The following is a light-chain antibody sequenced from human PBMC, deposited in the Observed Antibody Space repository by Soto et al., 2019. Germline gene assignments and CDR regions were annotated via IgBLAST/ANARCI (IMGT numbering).Light chain of an antibody. V-gene: IGLV2-14*01. J-gene: IGLJ1*01. CDR3: SSYTSSSTLYV. CDR1: NSAVGGYNY. Sequence: QSVLTQPASVSGSPGQSITISCTGTNSAVGGYNYVSWYQQHPGKAPTLIIYEVSNRPSGVSNRFSGSKSGNTASLTISGLQAEDESDYYCSSYTSSSTLYVFGTGTKVTVL. CDR2: EVS.